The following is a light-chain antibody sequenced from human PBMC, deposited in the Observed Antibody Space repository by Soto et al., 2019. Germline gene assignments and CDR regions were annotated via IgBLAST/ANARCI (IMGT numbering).Light chain of an antibody. J-gene: IGKJ5*01. CDR3: HQRQYWPPIT. CDR1: LSVSVY. Sequence: VLTQSPATLSLSPGERATLSCRTSLSVSVYLDWYQQKPGQAPRLLISDASNRATGIPARFSGSGSGTDFTLTISSLEPEDFAVYYCHQRQYWPPITFGQGTRLEIK. CDR2: DAS. V-gene: IGKV3-11*01.